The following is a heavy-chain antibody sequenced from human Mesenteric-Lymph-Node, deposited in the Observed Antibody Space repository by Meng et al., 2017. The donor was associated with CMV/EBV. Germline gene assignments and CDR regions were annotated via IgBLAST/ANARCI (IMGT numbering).Heavy chain of an antibody. Sequence: ASVKVSCKASGYTFTSYGISWVRQAPGQGLEWMGWINPNSGGTNYAQKFQGRVTITTDESTSTAYMELSSLRSEDTAVYYCARGEEEVVVVPAAIDYGMDVWGQGTTVTVSS. V-gene: IGHV1-18*01. CDR2: INPNSGGT. CDR3: ARGEEEVVVVPAAIDYGMDV. J-gene: IGHJ6*02. D-gene: IGHD2-2*02. CDR1: GYTFTSYG.